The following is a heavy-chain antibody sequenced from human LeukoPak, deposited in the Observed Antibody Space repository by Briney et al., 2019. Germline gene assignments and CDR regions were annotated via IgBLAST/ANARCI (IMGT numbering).Heavy chain of an antibody. V-gene: IGHV4-59*01. CDR1: GGSISSYY. Sequence: SETLSLTCTVSGGSISSYYWSWIRQPPGKGLEWIGYIYYSGSTNYNPSLKSRVTISVDTSKNQFSLKLRSVTAADTAVYYCARLAQPPLFYYYYYMDVWGKGTTVTISS. J-gene: IGHJ6*03. CDR2: IYYSGST. CDR3: ARLAQPPLFYYYYYMDV. D-gene: IGHD2-21*01.